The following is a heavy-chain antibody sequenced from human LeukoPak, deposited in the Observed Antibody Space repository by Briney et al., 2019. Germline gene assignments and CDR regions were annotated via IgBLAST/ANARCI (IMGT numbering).Heavy chain of an antibody. Sequence: GGSLRLSCAAPGFTFGSYPMSWVRRAPGKGLRWVSAFSGSGGSTYYADSVKGRFTISRDNSKNTLYLQMNSLRAEDTAVYYCAKGITGTTGNWFDPWGQGTLVTVSS. CDR3: AKGITGTTGNWFDP. CDR2: FSGSGGST. V-gene: IGHV3-23*01. CDR1: GFTFGSYP. D-gene: IGHD1-7*01. J-gene: IGHJ5*02.